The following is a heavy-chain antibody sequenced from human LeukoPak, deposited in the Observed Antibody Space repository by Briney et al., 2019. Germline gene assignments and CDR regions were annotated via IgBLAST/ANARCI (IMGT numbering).Heavy chain of an antibody. CDR3: ARRYSELRGVSDY. CDR1: GFTFNIYS. V-gene: IGHV3-21*01. Sequence: GGSLRLSCAASGFTFNIYSMNWVRQAPGKGLEWVSSITSTGKYIYYGDSVKGRVTISRDNSKNSLYLQMHSLRAEDTAVYYCARRYSELRGVSDYWGQGTLVTVSS. CDR2: ITSTGKYI. J-gene: IGHJ4*02. D-gene: IGHD1-7*01.